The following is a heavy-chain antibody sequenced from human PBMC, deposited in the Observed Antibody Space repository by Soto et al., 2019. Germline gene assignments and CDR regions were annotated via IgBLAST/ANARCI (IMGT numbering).Heavy chain of an antibody. Sequence: GPTLVNPTQTLTLTCTFSGFSLSTSGMCVSWIRQPPGKALEWLARIDWDDDKYYSTSLKTRLTISKDTSKNQVVLTMTNMDPVDTATYVGARIHCYDFWSGQNPHGMDVCGQGT. D-gene: IGHD3-3*01. CDR1: GFSLSTSGMC. CDR2: IDWDDDK. CDR3: ARIHCYDFWSGQNPHGMDV. J-gene: IGHJ6*02. V-gene: IGHV2-70*11.